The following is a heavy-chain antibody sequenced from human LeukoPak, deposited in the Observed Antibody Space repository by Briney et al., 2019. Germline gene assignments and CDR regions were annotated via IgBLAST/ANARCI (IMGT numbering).Heavy chain of an antibody. Sequence: ASVKVSCKASGYTFISYGIIWVRQAPGQGLEWMGWISVYNDNTNYAQNLQGRVTMTTDTSTSTAYMELRSLRSDDTAVYYCARDVASYRRHDALDMWGQGTVVTVSS. CDR2: ISVYNDNT. CDR3: ARDVASYRRHDALDM. CDR1: GYTFISYG. V-gene: IGHV1-18*01. J-gene: IGHJ3*02. D-gene: IGHD1-26*01.